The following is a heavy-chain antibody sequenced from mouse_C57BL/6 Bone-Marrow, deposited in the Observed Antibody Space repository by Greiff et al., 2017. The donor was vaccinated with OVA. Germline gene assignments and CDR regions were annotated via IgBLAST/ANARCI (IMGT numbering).Heavy chain of an antibody. CDR3: AGDTYGSRGFAY. CDR2: ITHSGET. CDR1: GFPITSGYY. J-gene: IGHJ3*01. D-gene: IGHD1-1*01. V-gene: IGHV12-3*01. Sequence: VKLVESGPGLVKPSQSLFLTCSITGFPITSGYYWIWIRQSPGKPLEWMGYITHSGETFYNPSLQSPISITRETSKNQFFLQLNSVTTEDTAMYYCAGDTYGSRGFAYWGQGTLVTVSA.